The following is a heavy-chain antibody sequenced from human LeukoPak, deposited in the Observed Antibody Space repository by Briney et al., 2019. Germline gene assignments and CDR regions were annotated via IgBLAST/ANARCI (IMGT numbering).Heavy chain of an antibody. D-gene: IGHD6-13*01. CDR2: MYYSGST. J-gene: IGHJ4*02. Sequence: PSETLSLTCTVSGDSISSGDYYWSWIRQPPGKGLEWIGYMYYSGSTNYNPSLKSRVTISVDTSKNQFSLKLRSVTAADTAVYYCAKGRVYFDFWGQGTLVTVSS. V-gene: IGHV4-61*08. CDR3: AKGRVYFDF. CDR1: GDSISSGDYY.